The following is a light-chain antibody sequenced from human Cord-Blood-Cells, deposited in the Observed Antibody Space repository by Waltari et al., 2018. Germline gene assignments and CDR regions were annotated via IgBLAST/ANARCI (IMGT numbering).Light chain of an antibody. Sequence: DIVMTQSPLSLPVNPGEPASISCRSSQSLLHSNGYNDLGWYLQKPGQTPQLLFYLGSNRAAGVPDRFRANGSGTGITLKISRVEAEDVGVYDCMQALQTPRTVGQGTKVEIK. CDR2: LGS. V-gene: IGKV2-28*01. CDR1: QSLLHSNGYND. CDR3: MQALQTPRT. J-gene: IGKJ1*01.